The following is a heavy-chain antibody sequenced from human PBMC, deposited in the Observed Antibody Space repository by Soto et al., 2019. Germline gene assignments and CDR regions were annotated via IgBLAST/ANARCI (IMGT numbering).Heavy chain of an antibody. CDR1: GGTFSSYA. V-gene: IGHV1-69*13. CDR3: ARRYCSGGSCYYFDY. D-gene: IGHD2-15*01. J-gene: IGHJ4*02. CDR2: IIPIFGTA. Sequence: SVKVSCKASGGTFSSYAISWVRQAPGQGLEWMGGIIPIFGTANYAQKFQGRVTITADESTSTAYMELSSLRSEDTAVYYCARRYCSGGSCYYFDYWGQGTLVTISS.